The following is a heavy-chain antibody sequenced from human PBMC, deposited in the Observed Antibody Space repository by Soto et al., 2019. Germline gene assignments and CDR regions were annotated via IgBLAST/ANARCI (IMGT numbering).Heavy chain of an antibody. CDR2: INAGNGNT. D-gene: IGHD5-12*01. J-gene: IGHJ4*02. CDR1: GYTFTSSA. V-gene: IGHV1-3*01. Sequence: ASVQVSCKASGYTFTSSAIHWVHQAPGQRLEWMGWINAGNGNTKFPRKFQGRVTITRDTSASTAYLELSSLRSEDTAVYYCARDQYFSGYDYWGQGTLVTVSS. CDR3: ARDQYFSGYDY.